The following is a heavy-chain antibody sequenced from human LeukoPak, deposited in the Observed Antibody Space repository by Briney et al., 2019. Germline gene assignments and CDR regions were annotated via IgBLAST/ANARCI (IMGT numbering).Heavy chain of an antibody. CDR2: IGQDGSEQ. V-gene: IGHV3-7*01. CDR3: ATPKQEGKGRWYHDL. J-gene: IGHJ2*01. Sequence: PGGSLRLSCLASGFSFSKYWMTWARQSPGKGLEWLANIGQDGSEQKYVDSVKGRFTISRDNAKNSLYLQMNRPRVEDTAVYYCATPKQEGKGRWYHDLWGHGTMVTVSP. CDR1: GFSFSKYW. D-gene: IGHD1-26*01.